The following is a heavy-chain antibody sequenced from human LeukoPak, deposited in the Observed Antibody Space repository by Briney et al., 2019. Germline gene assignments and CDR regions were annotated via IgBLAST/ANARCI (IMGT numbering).Heavy chain of an antibody. D-gene: IGHD2-15*01. V-gene: IGHV4-30-2*01. CDR2: IYHSGST. CDR1: GGSISSGGYS. Sequence: SETLSLTCTVSGGSISSGGYSWSWIRQPPGKGLEWIGYIYHSGSTYYNPSLKSRVTISVDRSKNQFSLKLSSVTAADTAVYYCASGYCSGGSCYGGYYYYGMDVWGQGTTVTVSS. J-gene: IGHJ6*02. CDR3: ASGYCSGGSCYGGYYYYGMDV.